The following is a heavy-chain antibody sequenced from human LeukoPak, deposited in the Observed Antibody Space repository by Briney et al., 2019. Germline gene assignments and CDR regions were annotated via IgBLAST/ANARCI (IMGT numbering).Heavy chain of an antibody. J-gene: IGHJ3*02. CDR3: AKGLRELWGDAFDM. CDR2: IRGSGSNT. V-gene: IGHV3-23*01. D-gene: IGHD3-16*01. Sequence: TGGSLRLSCAASGFTFSSYSMNWVRQAPGKGLEWVSGIRGSGSNTDYVGSVKGRFAVSRDNSKNTLYLQMNSLRAEDTAVYYCAKGLRELWGDAFDMWGQGTMVTVSS. CDR1: GFTFSSYS.